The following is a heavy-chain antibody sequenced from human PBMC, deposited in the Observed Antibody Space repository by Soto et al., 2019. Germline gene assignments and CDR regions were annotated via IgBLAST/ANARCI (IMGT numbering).Heavy chain of an antibody. V-gene: IGHV3-23*01. CDR3: VTMHVYYFDY. J-gene: IGHJ4*02. CDR2: ISGSGGST. Sequence: EVQLLESGGGLVQPGGSLRLSCAASGFTFSSYAMSWVRQAPGKGLEWVSAISGSGGSTYYADSVKGRFTISRDNSKNTLYLQMDSLRAEDTAVYYCVTMHVYYFDYWGQGTLVTVSS. CDR1: GFTFSSYA.